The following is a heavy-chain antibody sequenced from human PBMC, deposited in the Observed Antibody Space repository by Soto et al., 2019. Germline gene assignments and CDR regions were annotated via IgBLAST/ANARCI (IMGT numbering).Heavy chain of an antibody. CDR1: GYSFTTYC. Sequence: AESLKIACKGSGYSFTTYCISWVLHMPGKGLEWMVRIDHSDSYTNYSPSFQGHVTISADKSISTAYLQWSSLKAPATAMYYCERSPDYYYHGMDVWGQGTTVTASS. CDR3: ERSPDYYYHGMDV. CDR2: IDHSDSYT. V-gene: IGHV5-10-1*01. J-gene: IGHJ6*02.